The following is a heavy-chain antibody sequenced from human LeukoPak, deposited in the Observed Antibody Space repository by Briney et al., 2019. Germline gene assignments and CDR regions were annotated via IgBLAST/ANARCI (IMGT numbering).Heavy chain of an antibody. Sequence: GASVKVSCKASGYTFTGYYMHWVRQAPGQGLEWMGWINPNSGGTNYAQKFQGRVTMTRDTSISTAYMELSRLRSDDTAVYYCARRAAAGIEGTFDYWGQGTLVTVSS. CDR2: INPNSGGT. CDR3: ARRAAAGIEGTFDY. D-gene: IGHD6-13*01. CDR1: GYTFTGYY. J-gene: IGHJ4*02. V-gene: IGHV1-2*02.